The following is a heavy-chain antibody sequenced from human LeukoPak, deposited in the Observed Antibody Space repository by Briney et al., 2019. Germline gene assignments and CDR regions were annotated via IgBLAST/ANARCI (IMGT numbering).Heavy chain of an antibody. Sequence: SETLSLTCTVSGGSISSSSYYWGWIRQPPGKGLEWIGSIYYSGSTYYNPSLKSRVTISVDTSKNQFSLKLSSVTAADTAVYYCAREAAANDAFDIWGQGTMVTVSS. J-gene: IGHJ3*02. CDR3: AREAAANDAFDI. D-gene: IGHD6-13*01. CDR2: IYYSGST. CDR1: GGSISSSSYY. V-gene: IGHV4-39*07.